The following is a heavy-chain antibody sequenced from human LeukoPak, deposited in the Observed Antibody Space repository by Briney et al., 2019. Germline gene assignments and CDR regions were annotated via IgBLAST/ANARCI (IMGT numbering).Heavy chain of an antibody. Sequence: GASVKVSCKSSGYTFNNYAMNWVRQAPGQGLEWMGIINPTGGSTNYAQKFEGRVTTTRDTSTSTVYMELSSLRSEDTAIYYCARERYCSGGNCFVTYYYGMDVWGQGTTVTVSS. CDR2: INPTGGST. V-gene: IGHV1-46*02. CDR1: GYTFNNYA. J-gene: IGHJ6*02. CDR3: ARERYCSGGNCFVTYYYGMDV. D-gene: IGHD2-15*01.